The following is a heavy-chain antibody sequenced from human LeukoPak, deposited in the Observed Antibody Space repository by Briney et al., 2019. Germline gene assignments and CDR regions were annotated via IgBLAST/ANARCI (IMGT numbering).Heavy chain of an antibody. Sequence: GASVKVSCKASGYTFTGYYMHWVRQAPGQGLEWMGWINPNSGGTNYAQKFQGRVTMTRDTSISTAYMELSRLRSDDTAVYYCARGEAHHYGDYGRGFFDYWGQGTLVTVSS. CDR3: ARGEAHHYGDYGRGFFDY. CDR1: GYTFTGYY. D-gene: IGHD4-17*01. CDR2: INPNSGGT. J-gene: IGHJ4*02. V-gene: IGHV1-2*02.